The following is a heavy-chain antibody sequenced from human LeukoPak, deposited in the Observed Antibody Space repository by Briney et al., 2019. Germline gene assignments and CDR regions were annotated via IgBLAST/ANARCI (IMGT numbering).Heavy chain of an antibody. CDR2: INQGGRT. V-gene: IGHV4-34*01. CDR3: ARGKRVWFGELMTSFSYFYIDV. J-gene: IGHJ6*03. D-gene: IGHD3-10*01. Sequence: PSETLSLTCAVNGGSFSDNLWTWIRLSPGKGMEWIGEINQGGRTNFNPSLKSRVTISADRSKYHFSLTLRSVTAADTAVYYCARGKRVWFGELMTSFSYFYIDVWGRGTTVIVSS. CDR1: GGSFSDNL.